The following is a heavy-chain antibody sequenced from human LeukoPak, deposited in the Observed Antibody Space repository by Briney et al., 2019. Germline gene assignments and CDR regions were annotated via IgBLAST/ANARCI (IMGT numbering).Heavy chain of an antibody. Sequence: PGGSLRLSCAASGFTFANYAMTWVRQAPGERLEWVSSINGNGGNTWAAESVEGRLTISRDNSKNTLYLQMNSLRVGDTAIYYCAKRLDFWSGYPDYWGLGTLVLVSS. J-gene: IGHJ4*02. D-gene: IGHD3-3*01. CDR1: GFTFANYA. V-gene: IGHV3-23*01. CDR2: INGNGGNT. CDR3: AKRLDFWSGYPDY.